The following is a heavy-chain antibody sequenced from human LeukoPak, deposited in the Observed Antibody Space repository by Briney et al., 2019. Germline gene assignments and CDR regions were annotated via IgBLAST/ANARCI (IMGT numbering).Heavy chain of an antibody. V-gene: IGHV3-74*01. CDR3: TRDLSGTYYGRFDY. CDR1: GFTFSSYW. D-gene: IGHD1-26*01. Sequence: GGSLRLSCAASGFTFSSYWMHWVRQAPGKGLLWVSRINTDGSSTNFADSVRGRFAISRDNAKNTLYLQMNSLRAEDTAVYYCTRDLSGTYYGRFDYWGQGTLVTVSS. J-gene: IGHJ4*02. CDR2: INTDGSST.